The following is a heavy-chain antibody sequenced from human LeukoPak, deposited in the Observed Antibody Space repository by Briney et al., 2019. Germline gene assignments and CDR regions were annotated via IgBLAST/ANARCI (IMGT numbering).Heavy chain of an antibody. Sequence: SETLSLTCTVSGGSISSSSYYWGWIRQPPGKGLEWIGSIYYSGSTYYNPSLKSRVTISVDTSKNQFSLKLSSVTAADTAVYYCARDPSYYYGSGSYPSGYFDYWGQGTLVTVSS. D-gene: IGHD3-10*01. CDR1: GGSISSSSYY. J-gene: IGHJ4*02. V-gene: IGHV4-39*07. CDR3: ARDPSYYYGSGSYPSGYFDY. CDR2: IYYSGST.